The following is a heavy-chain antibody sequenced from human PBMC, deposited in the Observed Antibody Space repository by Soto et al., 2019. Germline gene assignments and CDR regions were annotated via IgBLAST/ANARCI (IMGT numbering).Heavy chain of an antibody. J-gene: IGHJ5*02. D-gene: IGHD3-3*01. CDR3: ARHHYDFWSGYYGWFDP. CDR2: ISAYNGNT. CDR1: GYTFTSYG. V-gene: IGHV1-18*04. Sequence: ASVTVSCKASGYTFTSYGISWVRQAPGQGLEWMGWISAYNGNTNYAQKLQGRVTMTTDTSTSTAYMELRSLRSDDTAVYYCARHHYDFWSGYYGWFDPWGQGTLVTVSS.